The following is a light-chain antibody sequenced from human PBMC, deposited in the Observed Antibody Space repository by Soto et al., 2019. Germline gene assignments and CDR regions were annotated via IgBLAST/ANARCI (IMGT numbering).Light chain of an antibody. CDR2: NNN. CDR1: SPNIGSNS. Sequence: QSALTQPASASGTPGQRVTISCSGSSPNIGSNSVNWYQQLPGTAPKLLIYNNNQRPSGVPDRFSASKSGTSASLAISGLQSEDEADYYCAAWDDSLNGYVFGTGTKV. CDR3: AAWDDSLNGYV. V-gene: IGLV1-44*01. J-gene: IGLJ1*01.